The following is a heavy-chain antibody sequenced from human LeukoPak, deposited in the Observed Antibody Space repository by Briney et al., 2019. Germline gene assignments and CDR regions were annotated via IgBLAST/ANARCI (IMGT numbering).Heavy chain of an antibody. V-gene: IGHV4-34*01. Sequence: PSETLSLTCAVYGGSFSGYHWSWIRQPPGKGLEWIGEITHGEAANYNPSLKSRITISMDTSKNQFSLKLSSVTAADTAMYYCARANFLGYCTNGVCPGGGLPFDYWGQGTLVSVSS. D-gene: IGHD2-8*01. CDR1: GGSFSGYH. J-gene: IGHJ4*02. CDR2: ITHGEAA. CDR3: ARANFLGYCTNGVCPGGGLPFDY.